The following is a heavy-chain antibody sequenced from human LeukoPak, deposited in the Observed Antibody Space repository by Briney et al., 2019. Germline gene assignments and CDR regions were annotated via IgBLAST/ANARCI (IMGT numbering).Heavy chain of an antibody. CDR2: IYYSGST. Sequence: SETLSLTCTVSGGSISSSSYYWGWIRQPPGKGLEWIGSIYYSGSTYYNPSLKSRVTISVDTSKNQFSLKLSSVTAADTAVYYCARGTYYYDSSGYYSDYYYYYMDVWGKGTTVTISS. D-gene: IGHD3-22*01. J-gene: IGHJ6*03. V-gene: IGHV4-39*01. CDR3: ARGTYYYDSSGYYSDYYYYYMDV. CDR1: GGSISSSSYY.